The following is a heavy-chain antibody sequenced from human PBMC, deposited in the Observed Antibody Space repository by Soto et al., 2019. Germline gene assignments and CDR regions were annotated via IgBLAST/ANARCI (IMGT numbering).Heavy chain of an antibody. V-gene: IGHV4-59*01. CDR3: ARDGYYDFWSGYNGYYYYGMDV. CDR1: VVSISSYY. D-gene: IGHD3-3*01. J-gene: IGHJ6*02. CDR2: IYYSGST. Sequence: PSETLSLTCTVSVVSISSYYWSWIRQPPGKGLEWIGYIYYSGSTNYNPSLKSRVTISVDTSKNQFSLKLSSVTAADTAVYYCARDGYYDFWSGYNGYYYYGMDVWGQGTTVTVS.